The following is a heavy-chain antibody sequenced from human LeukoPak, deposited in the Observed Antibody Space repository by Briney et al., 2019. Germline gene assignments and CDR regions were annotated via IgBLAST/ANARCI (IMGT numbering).Heavy chain of an antibody. CDR1: GFTFSSYA. J-gene: IGHJ4*02. Sequence: GGSLRLSCAASGFTFSSYAMSWVRQGPGKGLEWVSAISGSGGSTYYADSVKGRFTISRDNSKNTLYLQMNSLRAEDTAVYYCAKGKVIVVVTNFDYWGQGTLVSVSS. D-gene: IGHD3-22*01. CDR2: ISGSGGST. V-gene: IGHV3-23*01. CDR3: AKGKVIVVVTNFDY.